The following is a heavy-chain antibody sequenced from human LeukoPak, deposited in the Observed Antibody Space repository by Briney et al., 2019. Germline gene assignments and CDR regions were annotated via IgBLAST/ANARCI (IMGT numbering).Heavy chain of an antibody. CDR1: GGSFSGYY. CDR3: ARGSGSYYPYYYYGMDV. Sequence: ASETLSLTCAVYGGSFSGYYWSWIRQPPGKGLEWIGEINHSGRTNYNPSLKSRVTISVDTSKNQFSLKLSSVTAADTAVYYCARGSGSYYPYYYYGMDVWGQGTTVTVSS. J-gene: IGHJ6*02. V-gene: IGHV4-34*01. D-gene: IGHD3-10*01. CDR2: INHSGRT.